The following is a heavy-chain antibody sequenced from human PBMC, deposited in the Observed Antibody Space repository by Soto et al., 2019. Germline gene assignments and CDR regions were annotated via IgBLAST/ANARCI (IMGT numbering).Heavy chain of an antibody. J-gene: IGHJ4*02. CDR2: IYYSGST. Sequence: SETXSLTCTVSGVSISGYYWSCIRQPPGKGLEWIGYIYYSGSTNYNPSLKSRVTISVDTPKNQFSLKLSSVTAADTAVYYCARVSFSGSSDKSPFDYWGQGTLVTVSS. CDR1: GVSISGYY. CDR3: ARVSFSGSSDKSPFDY. D-gene: IGHD1-26*01. V-gene: IGHV4-59*01.